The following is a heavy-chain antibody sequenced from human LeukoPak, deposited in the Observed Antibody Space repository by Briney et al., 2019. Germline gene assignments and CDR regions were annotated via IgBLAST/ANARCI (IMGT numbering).Heavy chain of an antibody. CDR3: ARDCSGGSCYSHHRFDY. V-gene: IGHV4-30-4*01. CDR1: GGSISSGDYY. Sequence: SETLSLTCTVSGGSISSGDYYWSWIRQPPGKGLEWIGYIYYSGSTYYNPSLKSRVTISVDTSKNQFSLKLSSVTAADTAVYYCARDCSGGSCYSHHRFDYWGQGTLVTVSS. CDR2: IYYSGST. D-gene: IGHD2-15*01. J-gene: IGHJ4*02.